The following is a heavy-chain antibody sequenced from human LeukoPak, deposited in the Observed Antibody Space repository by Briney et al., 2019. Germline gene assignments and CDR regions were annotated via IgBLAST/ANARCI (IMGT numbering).Heavy chain of an antibody. CDR2: IYYSGST. J-gene: IGHJ4*02. CDR3: ARVKRQWLEPVFDY. CDR1: GGSISNSDYS. D-gene: IGHD6-19*01. V-gene: IGHV4-39*07. Sequence: SETLSLTCTVSGGSISNSDYSWGWIRQPPGKGLECIGTIYYSGSTYYKSSLKSRVTISVDTSKNQFSLKLSSVTAADTAVYYCARVKRQWLEPVFDYWGQGTLVTVSS.